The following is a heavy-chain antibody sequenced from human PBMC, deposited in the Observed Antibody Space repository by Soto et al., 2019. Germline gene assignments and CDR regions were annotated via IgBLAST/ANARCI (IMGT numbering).Heavy chain of an antibody. J-gene: IGHJ3*02. CDR2: INAGNGNT. CDR1: GYTFTSYA. D-gene: IGHD2-2*01. CDR3: ASPGILGSTSSHDAFDI. Sequence: ASVKVSCKASGYTFTSYAMHWVRQAPGQRLEWMGWINAGNGNTKYSQKFQGRVTITRDTSASTAYMELSSLRSEDTAVYYCASPGILGSTSSHDAFDIWGQGTMVTVSS. V-gene: IGHV1-3*01.